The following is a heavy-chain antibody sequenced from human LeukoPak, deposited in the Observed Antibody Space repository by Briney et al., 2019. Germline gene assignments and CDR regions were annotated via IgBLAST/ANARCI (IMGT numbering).Heavy chain of an antibody. V-gene: IGHV3-7*01. D-gene: IGHD2/OR15-2a*01. CDR2: IKQDGSEK. J-gene: IGHJ4*02. CDR1: GFTFSSYW. CDR3: ASLDRGYYYSFDY. Sequence: GGSLRLSCAASGFTFSSYWMSWVRQAPGKGLEWVANIKQDGSEKYYVDSVKGRFTISRDNAKNSLYLQMNSLRAEDTAVYYCASLDRGYYYSFDYWGQGTLVTVSS.